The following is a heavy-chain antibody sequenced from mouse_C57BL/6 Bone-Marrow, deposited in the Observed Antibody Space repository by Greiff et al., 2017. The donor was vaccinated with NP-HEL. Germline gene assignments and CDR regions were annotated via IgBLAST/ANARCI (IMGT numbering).Heavy chain of an antibody. CDR2: IYPGDGDT. CDR3: AREGYYGPYYAMDY. Sequence: QVQLQQSGAELVKPGASVKISCKASGYAFSSYWMNWVKQRPGKGLEWIGQIYPGDGDTNYNGKFKGKATLTADKSSSTAYMQISSLTSEDSAVYVCAREGYYGPYYAMDYWGQGTSVTVSS. D-gene: IGHD2-1*01. CDR1: GYAFSSYW. J-gene: IGHJ4*01. V-gene: IGHV1-80*01.